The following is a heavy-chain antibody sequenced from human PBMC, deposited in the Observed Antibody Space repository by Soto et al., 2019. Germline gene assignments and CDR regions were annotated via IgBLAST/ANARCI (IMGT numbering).Heavy chain of an antibody. CDR1: GGSISSGDYY. J-gene: IGHJ6*02. CDR2: IYYSGST. D-gene: IGHD2-21*02. V-gene: IGHV4-30-4*01. Sequence: SETLSLTCTVSGGSISSGDYYWSWIRQPPGKGLEWIGYIYYSGSTYYNPSLKSRVTISVDTSKNQFSLKLTSVTAADTAVYFCAREDDGGDRDYYGLDVWGQGTTVTVSS. CDR3: AREDDGGDRDYYGLDV.